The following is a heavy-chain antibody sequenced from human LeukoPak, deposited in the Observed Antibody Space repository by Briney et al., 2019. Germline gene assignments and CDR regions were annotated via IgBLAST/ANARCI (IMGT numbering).Heavy chain of an antibody. CDR3: ARVGYCSGGSCYSDSYYYGMDV. CDR2: IYTSGST. Sequence: SETLSLTCTVSGGSISSYYWSWIRQPAGKGLEWIGRIYTSGSTNYNPSLKSRVTMSVDTSKNQFSLKLSSVTAADTAVYYCARVGYCSGGSCYSDSYYYGMDVWGQGTTVTVSS. CDR1: GGSISSYY. J-gene: IGHJ6*02. D-gene: IGHD2-15*01. V-gene: IGHV4-4*07.